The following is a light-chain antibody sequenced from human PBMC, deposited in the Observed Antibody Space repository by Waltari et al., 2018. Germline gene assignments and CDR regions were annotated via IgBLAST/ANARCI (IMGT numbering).Light chain of an antibody. CDR2: ATS. J-gene: IGKJ4*01. CDR1: QGVSPS. Sequence: EIQLNKSPSLLSASVGDRVTITCRASQGVSPSLALYQQNPGKAPKLLISATSTLEKGVPSRFSGSGSGTQFTLTISGLQPEDSATYYCQQLNDFPITFGGGTKVEI. CDR3: QQLNDFPIT. V-gene: IGKV1-9*01.